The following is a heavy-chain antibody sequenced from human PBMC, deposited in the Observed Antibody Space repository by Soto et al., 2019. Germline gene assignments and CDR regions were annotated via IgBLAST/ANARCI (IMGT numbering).Heavy chain of an antibody. D-gene: IGHD3-10*01. Sequence: EVQLLESGGALVQPGGSLRLSCAGSGFTFSNYGMTWVRQAPGRGLEWVSSVSGDGNTAYYADSVRGRFTISRDNSKDTLVVQMNSLRGDDTAVYYCAKEASVPSLGEFWYFDLWGRGTQVTVSS. CDR1: GFTFSNYG. J-gene: IGHJ2*01. V-gene: IGHV3-23*01. CDR2: VSGDGNTA. CDR3: AKEASVPSLGEFWYFDL.